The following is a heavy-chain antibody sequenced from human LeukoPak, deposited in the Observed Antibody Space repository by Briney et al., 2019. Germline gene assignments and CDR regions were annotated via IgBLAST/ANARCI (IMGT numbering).Heavy chain of an antibody. CDR1: GXTFSSYG. CDR2: ISYDGSNK. CDR3: AKSNSSLFH. Sequence: GGSLRLSCAASGXTFSSYGMHWVRQAPGKGLEWVAVISYDGSNKYYADSMKGRFTISRDNSKNTLYLQMNSLRAEDTAVYYCAKSNSSLFHWGQGTLVTVSS. J-gene: IGHJ1*01. V-gene: IGHV3-30*18. D-gene: IGHD6-6*01.